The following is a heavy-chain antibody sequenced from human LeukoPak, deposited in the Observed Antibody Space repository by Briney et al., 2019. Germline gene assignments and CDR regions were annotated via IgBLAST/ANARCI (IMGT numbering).Heavy chain of an antibody. Sequence: SETLSLTCTVSGGSISSSSYYWGWIRQPPGKGLEWIGSIYYSGSTYYNPSLKSRVTISVDTSKNQFSLKLSSVTAADTAVYYCARLGVYYGSVDYWGQGNLVTVSS. V-gene: IGHV4-39*01. D-gene: IGHD3-10*01. CDR3: ARLGVYYGSVDY. CDR2: IYYSGST. J-gene: IGHJ4*02. CDR1: GGSISSSSYY.